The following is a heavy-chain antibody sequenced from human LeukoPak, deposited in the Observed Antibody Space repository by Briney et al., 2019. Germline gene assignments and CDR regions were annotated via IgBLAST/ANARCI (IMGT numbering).Heavy chain of an antibody. CDR3: AREGGVSSDY. V-gene: IGHV4-59*01. CDR2: IYYGGSA. CDR1: GGSISSYS. Sequence: SETLSLTCTVSGGSISSYSWNWIRQPPGKGLEWIGYIYYGGSANYNPSLKSRVTISVDTSKNQFSLKLSSVTAADTAVYYCAREGGVSSDYWGQGTLVTVSS. J-gene: IGHJ4*02. D-gene: IGHD3-16*01.